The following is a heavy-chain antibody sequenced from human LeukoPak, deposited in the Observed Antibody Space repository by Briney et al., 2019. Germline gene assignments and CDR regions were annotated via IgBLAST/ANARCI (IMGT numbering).Heavy chain of an antibody. V-gene: IGHV3-9*01. CDR3: AKEGGKYCSSTSCYWDY. CDR1: GFTFDDYA. CDR2: ISWNSGSI. D-gene: IGHD2-2*01. J-gene: IGHJ4*02. Sequence: PGGSLRLSCAASGFTFDDYAMHWVRQAPGKGLEWVSGISWNSGSIGYADSVKGRFTISRDNAKNSLYLQMNSLRAEDTALYYCAKEGGKYCSSTSCYWDYWGQGTPVTVSS.